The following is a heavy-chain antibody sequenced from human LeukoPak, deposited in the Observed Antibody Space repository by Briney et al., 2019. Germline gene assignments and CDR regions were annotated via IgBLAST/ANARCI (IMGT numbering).Heavy chain of an antibody. Sequence: ASVKVSCKASGYTFTSYGISWVRQAPGQGLEWMGWISAYNGNTNYAQKLQGRVTMTTDTSTSTAYMELRSLRSDDTAVYYCAYEYGDILIGYSYDYWGQGTLVTVSS. CDR1: GYTFTSYG. CDR2: ISAYNGNT. D-gene: IGHD3-9*01. CDR3: AYEYGDILIGYSYDY. V-gene: IGHV1-18*04. J-gene: IGHJ4*02.